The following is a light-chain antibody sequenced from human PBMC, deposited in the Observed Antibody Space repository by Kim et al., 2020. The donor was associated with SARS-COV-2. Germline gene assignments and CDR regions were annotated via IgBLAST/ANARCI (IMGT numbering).Light chain of an antibody. J-gene: IGKJ4*01. CDR2: GAS. CDR1: QSVSSN. V-gene: IGKV3-15*01. Sequence: GSPGESATPSCRASQSVSSNLAWYQQKPGQAPRLLIYGASTRATGIPARFSGSGSGTEFTLTISSLQSEDFAVYYCQQYNNWPLTFGGGTKVDIK. CDR3: QQYNNWPLT.